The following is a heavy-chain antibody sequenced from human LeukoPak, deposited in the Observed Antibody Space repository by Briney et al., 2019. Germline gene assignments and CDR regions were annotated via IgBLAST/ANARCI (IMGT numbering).Heavy chain of an antibody. V-gene: IGHV1-69*04. Sequence: GSSVKVSCKASGGTFSSYAISWVRQAPGQGLEWMGRIIPILGIANYAQKFQGRVTITADTSTSTAYMELRSLRSDDTAVYYCATRTYSSSWYLDYYYYYGMDVWGQGTTVTVSS. J-gene: IGHJ6*02. CDR1: GGTFSSYA. D-gene: IGHD6-13*01. CDR2: IIPILGIA. CDR3: ATRTYSSSWYLDYYYYYGMDV.